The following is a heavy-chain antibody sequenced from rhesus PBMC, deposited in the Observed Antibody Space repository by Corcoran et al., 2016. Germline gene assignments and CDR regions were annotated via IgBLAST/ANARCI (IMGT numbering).Heavy chain of an antibody. J-gene: IGHJ5-1*01. Sequence: QVQLQESGPGLVKPSETLFLTCAVFGGSVSDSYDWNWIRQFPGGGLGRIGYLYSRGDSSVYRPSRNNRVTISRDTSKNEISRRITSVTVADTAVYYCVSHPSYSYNEFSVWGPGVLVTVSS. CDR2: LYSRGDSS. CDR1: GGSVSDSYD. CDR3: VSHPSYSYNEFSV. V-gene: IGHV4-76*01. D-gene: IGHD1-14*01.